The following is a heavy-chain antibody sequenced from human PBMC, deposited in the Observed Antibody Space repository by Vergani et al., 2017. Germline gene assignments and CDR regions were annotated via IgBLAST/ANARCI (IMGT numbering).Heavy chain of an antibody. CDR3: ASWDRDDAFDI. D-gene: IGHD1-26*01. Sequence: QVQLVESGGGLVKPGGSLRLSCAASGFTFSDYYMSWIRQAPGKGLEWVAVISYDGSNKYYADSVKGRFTISRDNSKNTLYLQMNSLRAEDTAVYYCASWDRDDAFDIWGQGTMVTVSS. CDR1: GFTFSDYY. CDR2: ISYDGSNK. J-gene: IGHJ3*02. V-gene: IGHV3-30-3*01.